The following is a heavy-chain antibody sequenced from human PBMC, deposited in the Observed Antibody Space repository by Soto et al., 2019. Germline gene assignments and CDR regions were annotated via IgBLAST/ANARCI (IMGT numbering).Heavy chain of an antibody. CDR3: ARDPGHESGYWYFAL. D-gene: IGHD3-10*01. CDR1: GYTFTSYG. Sequence: QVQLVQSGAEVKKPGASVKVSCKASGYTFTSYGISWVRQAPGQGLEGMGWISAYNGNTNYAQKLQGRVTMTTDTSKSTPYLELRRLRSDDTAVYYCARDPGHESGYWYFALWGRGTLVTVSS. CDR2: ISAYNGNT. V-gene: IGHV1-18*01. J-gene: IGHJ2*01.